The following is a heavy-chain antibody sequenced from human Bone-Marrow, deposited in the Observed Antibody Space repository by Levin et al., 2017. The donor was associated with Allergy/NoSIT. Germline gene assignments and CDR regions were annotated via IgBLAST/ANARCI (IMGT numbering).Heavy chain of an antibody. CDR2: ISGSGGST. V-gene: IGHV3-23*01. Sequence: GGSLRLSCAASGFTFSSYAMSWVRQAPGKGLEWVSAISGSGGSTYYADSVKGRFTISRDNSKNTLYLQMNSLRAEDTAVYYCAKIPTRRYGDSRGWYFDLWGRGTLVTVSS. CDR3: AKIPTRRYGDSRGWYFDL. J-gene: IGHJ2*01. D-gene: IGHD4-17*01. CDR1: GFTFSSYA.